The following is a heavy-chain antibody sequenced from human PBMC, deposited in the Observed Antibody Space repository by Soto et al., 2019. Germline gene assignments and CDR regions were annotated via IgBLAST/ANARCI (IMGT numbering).Heavy chain of an antibody. V-gene: IGHV3-13*04. CDR1: GFTFSSYD. J-gene: IGHJ4*02. CDR2: IGTAGDT. Sequence: PGGSLRLSCAASGFTFSSYDMHWVCQATGKGLEWVSAIGTAGDTYYPGSVKGRFTISRENAKNSLYLQMNSLRAGDTAVYYCARAIDYDILTGYPAPPDYWGQGTLVTVSS. D-gene: IGHD3-9*01. CDR3: ARAIDYDILTGYPAPPDY.